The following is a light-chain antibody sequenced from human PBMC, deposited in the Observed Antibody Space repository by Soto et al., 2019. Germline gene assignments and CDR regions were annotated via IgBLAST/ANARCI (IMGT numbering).Light chain of an antibody. CDR3: QQRSDWPRIT. CDR2: DAS. J-gene: IGKJ5*01. V-gene: IGKV3-11*01. CDR1: QSVRRD. Sequence: FVLTQSPSTLSLSPGERATLSCRPSQSVRRDLAWYQQKPGQAPRLLIYDASNRATGIPVRFSGSGSGTDFTLTISSLEPEDFAVYFCQQRSDWPRITFGQGTRLEI.